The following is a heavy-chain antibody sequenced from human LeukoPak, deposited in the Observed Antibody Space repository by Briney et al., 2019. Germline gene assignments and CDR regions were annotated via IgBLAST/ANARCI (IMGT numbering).Heavy chain of an antibody. CDR1: GFTFSDYY. J-gene: IGHJ5*02. CDR2: ISSSGSTI. V-gene: IGHV3-11*01. D-gene: IGHD6-13*01. CDR3: AREEIAAAGPEGGNWFDP. Sequence: GGSLRLSCAASGFTFSDYYMSWIRPAPGKGLEWVSYISSSGSTIYYADSVKGRFTISRDNAKNSLYLQMNSLRAEDTAVYYCAREEIAAAGPEGGNWFDPWGQGTLVTVSS.